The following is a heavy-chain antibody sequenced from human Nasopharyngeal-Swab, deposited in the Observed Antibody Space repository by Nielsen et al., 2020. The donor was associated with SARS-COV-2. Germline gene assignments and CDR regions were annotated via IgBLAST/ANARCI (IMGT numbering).Heavy chain of an antibody. V-gene: IGHV1-69*04. Sequence: SVKVSCKASGGTFSSYAISWVRQAPGQGLEWMGRIIPILGIANYAQKFQGRVTITADKSTSTAYMELSNLRSEDTAVYYCARGCGITIFGVVTCYYMDVWGKGTTVTVSS. CDR2: IIPILGIA. D-gene: IGHD3-3*01. CDR3: ARGCGITIFGVVTCYYMDV. CDR1: GGTFSSYA. J-gene: IGHJ6*03.